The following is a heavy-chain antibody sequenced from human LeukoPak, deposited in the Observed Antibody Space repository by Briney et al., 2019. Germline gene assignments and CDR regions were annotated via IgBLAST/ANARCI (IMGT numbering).Heavy chain of an antibody. D-gene: IGHD1-26*01. V-gene: IGHV3-20*04. Sequence: GGSLRLSCAASGFTFDDYGMSWVRQAPGKGLEWVSGINWNGGSTGYADSVKGRFTISRDNAKNSLYLQMDSLRAEDTAVYYCARSGFIGSYFLYFDYWGQGTLVTVSS. CDR2: INWNGGST. CDR1: GFTFDDYG. CDR3: ARSGFIGSYFLYFDY. J-gene: IGHJ4*02.